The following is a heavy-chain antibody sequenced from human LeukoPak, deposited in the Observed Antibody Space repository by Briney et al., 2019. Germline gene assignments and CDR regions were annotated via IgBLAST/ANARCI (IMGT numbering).Heavy chain of an antibody. CDR2: VSYDGNHK. CDR3: AKELEQQPSYEY. J-gene: IGHJ4*02. D-gene: IGHD6-13*01. CDR1: GFTFSSSG. V-gene: IGHV3-30*18. Sequence: PGGSLRLSCAASGFTFSSSGMHWVRQAPGKGLEWVAVVSYDGNHKYYADSVKGRFTISRDNSKNTLYLQMNSLRAEDTAVYYCAKELEQQPSYEYWGQGTLVTISS.